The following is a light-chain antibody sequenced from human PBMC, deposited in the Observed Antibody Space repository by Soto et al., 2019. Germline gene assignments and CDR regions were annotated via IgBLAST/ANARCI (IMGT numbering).Light chain of an antibody. CDR3: QQYNNGPRT. J-gene: IGKJ2*01. Sequence: EIVMTQSPATLSVSPGERATLSCRASQSVSSNLAWYQQKPGQAPRLLIYGASTRATGIPARLSGSGSGTEFTLTISSLQSEDFAVYYCQQYNNGPRTFGQGTKLEIK. CDR2: GAS. CDR1: QSVSSN. V-gene: IGKV3-15*01.